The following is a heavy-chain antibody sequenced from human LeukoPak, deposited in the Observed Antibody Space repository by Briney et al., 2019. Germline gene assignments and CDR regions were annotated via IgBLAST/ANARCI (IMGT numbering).Heavy chain of an antibody. CDR2: IYYSGST. Sequence: SETLSLTCTVSGGSISGYYWSWIRQPPGKGLEWIGYIYYSGSTNYNPSLKSRVTISVDTSKNQFSLQLSSVTAADTAVYYCARGEIYGGSYPFDSGGREPLVPVP. J-gene: IGHJ4*02. CDR3: ARGEIYGGSYPFDS. D-gene: IGHD1-26*01. CDR1: GGSISGYY. V-gene: IGHV4-59*12.